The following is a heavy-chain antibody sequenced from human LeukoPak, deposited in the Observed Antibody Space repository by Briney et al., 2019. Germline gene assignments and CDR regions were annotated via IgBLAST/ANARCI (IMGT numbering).Heavy chain of an antibody. Sequence: ASVKVSCKASGGTFSSSSISWGRQAPGQGLEWMGWINPNSGGTNYAQKFQGRVTMTRDTSISTAYMELSRLRSDDTAVYYCARDLIGYGSGSYYPSYWGQGTLVTVSS. J-gene: IGHJ4*02. CDR1: GGTFSSSS. CDR3: ARDLIGYGSGSYYPSY. CDR2: INPNSGGT. D-gene: IGHD3-10*01. V-gene: IGHV1-2*02.